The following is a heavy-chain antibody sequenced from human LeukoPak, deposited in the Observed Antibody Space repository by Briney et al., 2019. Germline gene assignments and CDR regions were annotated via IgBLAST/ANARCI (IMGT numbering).Heavy chain of an antibody. Sequence: SVKVSCKASGGTFSSYAISWVRQAPGQGLEWIGGIIPIFGTANYAQKFQGRVTITADESTSTAYMELSSLRSEDTAVYYCARDYDFWSGYYTSRDYYYYMDVWGKGTTVTVSS. V-gene: IGHV1-69*13. CDR2: IIPIFGTA. J-gene: IGHJ6*03. CDR1: GGTFSSYA. D-gene: IGHD3-3*01. CDR3: ARDYDFWSGYYTSRDYYYYMDV.